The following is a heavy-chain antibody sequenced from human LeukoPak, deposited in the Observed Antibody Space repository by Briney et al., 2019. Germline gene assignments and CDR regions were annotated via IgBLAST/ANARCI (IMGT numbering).Heavy chain of an antibody. D-gene: IGHD7-27*01. V-gene: IGHV4-61*02. J-gene: IGHJ4*02. CDR2: FFTSGST. Sequence: SQTLSLTCTVSGGSISSGTYYWSWIRQPAGKGLEWLGRFFTSGSTTYNPSLKSRVTISVDTSKNQFSLKLSSVTAADTAVYYCARGPYAWGYIDYWGQGTLVTVSS. CDR3: ARGPYAWGYIDY. CDR1: GGSISSGTYY.